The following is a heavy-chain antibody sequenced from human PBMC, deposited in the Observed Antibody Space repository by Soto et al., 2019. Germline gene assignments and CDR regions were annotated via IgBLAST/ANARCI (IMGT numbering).Heavy chain of an antibody. Sequence: GGSLRLSCAASGFTFSSYSMNWVRQAPGKGLEWVSYISSSSSTIYYADSVKGRFTISRDNAKNSLYLQMNSLRDEDTAVYYCAREYYDSSGYYFYAFDIWGQGTMVTVSS. D-gene: IGHD3-22*01. CDR2: ISSSSSTI. CDR1: GFTFSSYS. J-gene: IGHJ3*02. V-gene: IGHV3-48*02. CDR3: AREYYDSSGYYFYAFDI.